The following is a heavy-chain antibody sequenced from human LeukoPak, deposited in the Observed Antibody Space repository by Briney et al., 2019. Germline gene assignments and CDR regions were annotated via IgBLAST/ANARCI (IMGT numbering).Heavy chain of an antibody. CDR1: GGSFSGYY. CDR3: ARFRRRRGYDPYNWFDP. Sequence: SETLSLTCAVYGGSFSGYYWSWIRQPPGKRLEWIGEINHSGSTNYNPSLKSRVTISVDTSKNQFSLKLSSVTAADTAVYYCARFRRRRGYDPYNWFDPWGQGTLVTVS. J-gene: IGHJ5*02. V-gene: IGHV4-34*01. D-gene: IGHD5-12*01. CDR2: INHSGST.